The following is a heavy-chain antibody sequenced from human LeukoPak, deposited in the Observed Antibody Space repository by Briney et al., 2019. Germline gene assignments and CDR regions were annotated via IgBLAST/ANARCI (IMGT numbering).Heavy chain of an antibody. J-gene: IGHJ4*02. D-gene: IGHD3-9*01. Sequence: SETLSLTCTVSGGSISSYYWSWIRQPPGKGLEWIGYIYYSGSTNYNPSLKSRVTISVDTSKNQFSLKLSSGTAADTAVYYCARGPDILTGHTPSPFDYWGQGTLVTVSS. CDR1: GGSISSYY. CDR3: ARGPDILTGHTPSPFDY. V-gene: IGHV4-59*01. CDR2: IYYSGST.